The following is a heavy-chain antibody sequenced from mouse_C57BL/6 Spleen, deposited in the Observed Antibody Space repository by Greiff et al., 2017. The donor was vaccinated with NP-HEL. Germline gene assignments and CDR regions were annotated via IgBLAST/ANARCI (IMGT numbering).Heavy chain of an antibody. CDR1: GYTFTSYW. J-gene: IGHJ3*01. Sequence: QVQLQQPGAELVKPGASVKLSCKASGYTFTSYWMHWVKQRPGQGLEWIGMIHPNSGSTNYNEKFKSKATLTVDKSSSTAYMQLSSLTSEDSAVYYCARPTSYDGFAYWGQGTLVTVSA. CDR3: ARPTSYDGFAY. CDR2: IHPNSGST. D-gene: IGHD2-12*01. V-gene: IGHV1-64*01.